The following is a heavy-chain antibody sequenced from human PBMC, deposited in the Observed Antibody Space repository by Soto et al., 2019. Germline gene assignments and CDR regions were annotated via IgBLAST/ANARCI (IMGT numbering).Heavy chain of an antibody. CDR1: GGTFSSSA. V-gene: IGHV1-69*01. D-gene: IGHD1-1*01. CDR3: ARAWNDEPWFDP. Sequence: QVQLVQSGAEVKKPGSSVKVSCKASGGTFSSSAISWVRQAPGQGLEWMGGIIPIFGTANYAQTFQGRVTITADESTSTAYMELSSLRSEDTAVYDCARAWNDEPWFDPWGQGTLVTVSS. CDR2: IIPIFGTA. J-gene: IGHJ5*02.